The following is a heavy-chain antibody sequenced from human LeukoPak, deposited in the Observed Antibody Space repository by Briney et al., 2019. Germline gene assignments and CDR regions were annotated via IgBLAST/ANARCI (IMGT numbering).Heavy chain of an antibody. J-gene: IGHJ1*01. Sequence: GGSLRLSCAASGFTFSSYAMSWVRQAPGKGLEWVSSISGSGGSTYYADSVKGRFTISRDNSKNTQYLQMNSLRAEGTAVYYCAKVEYSSNIPQHWGQGTLVTVSS. CDR1: GFTFSSYA. V-gene: IGHV3-23*01. CDR3: AKVEYSSNIPQH. CDR2: ISGSGGST. D-gene: IGHD6-6*01.